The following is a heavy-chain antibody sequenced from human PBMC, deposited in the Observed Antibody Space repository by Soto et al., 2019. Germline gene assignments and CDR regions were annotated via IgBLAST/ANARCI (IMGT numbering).Heavy chain of an antibody. J-gene: IGHJ6*02. CDR2: IYSGGST. CDR3: TSSSLPYCGGGKCHTDYFYYGMDF. Sequence: GGALRLSCAASGFTVSSNYMSWVRQAPGKGLEWVSVIYSGGSTYYADSVKGRFTISRHNSKNTLYLQMNSLRAEDTAVYYCTSSSLPYCGGGKCHTDYFYYGMDFWGQGTTVTVSS. V-gene: IGHV3-53*04. D-gene: IGHD2-15*01. CDR1: GFTVSSNY.